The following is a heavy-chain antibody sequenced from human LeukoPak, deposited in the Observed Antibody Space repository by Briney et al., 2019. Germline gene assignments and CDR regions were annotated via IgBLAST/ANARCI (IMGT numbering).Heavy chain of an antibody. CDR2: IYSDGTT. J-gene: IGHJ4*02. CDR1: GFSVSSIY. D-gene: IGHD1-1*01. CDR3: ARAPNWRFDH. Sequence: GGSLRLSCAASGFSVSSIYMNWVRQAPGKGLEWVSVIYSDGTTYYADSVKGRFTISRDDSKNTLYLHMNSLRAENTAVYYCARAPNWRFDHWGQGTLVTVSS. V-gene: IGHV3-53*01.